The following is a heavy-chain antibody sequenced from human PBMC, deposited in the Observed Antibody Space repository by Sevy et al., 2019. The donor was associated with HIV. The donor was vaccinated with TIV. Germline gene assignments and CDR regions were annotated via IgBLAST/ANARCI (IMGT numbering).Heavy chain of an antibody. D-gene: IGHD3-16*01. CDR2: ISAYKGNT. CDR1: GYTFTSYG. Sequence: ASVKVSCKASGYTFTSYGISWVRQAPGQGLEWMGWISAYKGNTNYAQKFQGRVTMTTDTSTFTAYMELRSLRYDDTAVYYCARDRDYDYIWGTFPYRDYLGQGTVVTVSS. V-gene: IGHV1-18*01. CDR3: ARDRDYDYIWGTFPYRDY. J-gene: IGHJ4*02.